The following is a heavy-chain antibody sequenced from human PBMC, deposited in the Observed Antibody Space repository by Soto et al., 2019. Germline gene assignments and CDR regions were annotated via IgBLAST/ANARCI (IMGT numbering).Heavy chain of an antibody. D-gene: IGHD3-3*01. CDR2: INHSGST. CDR3: ARASITIFGVVIPSRI. J-gene: IGHJ6*02. V-gene: IGHV4-34*01. Sequence: KLPETLSLTCAVYGGSFSGYYWSWSRQPPGKGLELIGEINHSGSTNYNPSLKSRVTISVDTPKNQFSLKLSSVTASDTAVYYCARASITIFGVVIPSRIWGQGTTVTV. CDR1: GGSFSGYY.